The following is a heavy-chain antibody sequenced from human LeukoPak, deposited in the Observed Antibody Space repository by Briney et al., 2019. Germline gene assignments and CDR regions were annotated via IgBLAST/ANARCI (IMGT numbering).Heavy chain of an antibody. D-gene: IGHD3-22*01. CDR2: ISSSGSTI. V-gene: IGHV3-48*03. Sequence: PGGSLRLSCAASGFTFSSYEMNWVRQAPGKGLEWVSYISSSGSTIYYADSVKGRFTISRDNAKNSLYLQMNSLRAEDTAVYYCARVGHYYDSSGYYDAFDIWGQGTMVTVSS. J-gene: IGHJ3*02. CDR1: GFTFSSYE. CDR3: ARVGHYYDSSGYYDAFDI.